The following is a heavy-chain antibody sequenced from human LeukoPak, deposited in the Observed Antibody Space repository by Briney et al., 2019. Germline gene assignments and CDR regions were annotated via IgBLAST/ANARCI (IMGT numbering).Heavy chain of an antibody. Sequence: NPGGSLRLSCAASGFTFSNAWMSWVRQAPGKGLEWVGRIKSKTDGGTTDYAAPVKGRFAISRDDSKNTLYLQMNSLKTEDTAVYYCTTDYCGGDPFDYWGQGTLVTVSS. D-gene: IGHD2-21*02. CDR3: TTDYCGGDPFDY. CDR2: IKSKTDGGTT. J-gene: IGHJ4*02. V-gene: IGHV3-15*01. CDR1: GFTFSNAW.